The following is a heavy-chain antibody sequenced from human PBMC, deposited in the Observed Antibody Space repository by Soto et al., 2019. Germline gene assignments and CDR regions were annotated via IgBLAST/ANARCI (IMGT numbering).Heavy chain of an antibody. V-gene: IGHV3-21*01. D-gene: IGHD4-17*01. Sequence: GGSLRLSCAASGFTFSSYSMNWVRQAPGKGLEWVSSISSSSSYIYYADSVKGRFTISRDNAKNSLYLQMNSLRAEDTAVYYCAGSLDYGDYPYYYYYGMDFWGQGTTVTVA. CDR2: ISSSSSYI. J-gene: IGHJ6*02. CDR3: AGSLDYGDYPYYYYYGMDF. CDR1: GFTFSSYS.